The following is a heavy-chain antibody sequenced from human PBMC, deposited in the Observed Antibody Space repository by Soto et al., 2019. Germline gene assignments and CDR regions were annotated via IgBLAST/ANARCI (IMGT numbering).Heavy chain of an antibody. V-gene: IGHV3-48*01. CDR3: AREGLGYCSSTSCYDGYFDY. CDR2: ISSSSSTI. D-gene: IGHD2-2*01. Sequence: EVQLVESGGGLVQPGGSLRLSCAASGFTFSSYSMNWVRQAPGKGLEWVSYISSSSSTIYYADSVKGRFTISRDNAKNSLYLQMNSLRAEDTAVYYCAREGLGYCSSTSCYDGYFDYWCQGTLVTVSS. J-gene: IGHJ4*02. CDR1: GFTFSSYS.